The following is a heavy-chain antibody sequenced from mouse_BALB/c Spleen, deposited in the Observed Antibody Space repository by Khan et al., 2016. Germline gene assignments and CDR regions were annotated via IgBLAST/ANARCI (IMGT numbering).Heavy chain of an antibody. J-gene: IGHJ1*01. Sequence: QIQLVQSGPELKRPGKTVKISCKASGYTFTNYGINWVKQAPGKGLKWMGWINTYSGESTYADDFKGRFAFSLETSSNTAYLQLNTLKNEDTATYFCARYRYYYGSSRYFDVWGAGTTVTVSS. CDR3: ARYRYYYGSSRYFDV. D-gene: IGHD1-1*01. CDR2: INTYSGES. V-gene: IGHV9-3-1*01. CDR1: GYTFTNYG.